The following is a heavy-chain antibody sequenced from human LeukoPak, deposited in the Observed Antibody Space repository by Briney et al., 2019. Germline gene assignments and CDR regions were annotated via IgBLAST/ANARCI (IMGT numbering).Heavy chain of an antibody. V-gene: IGHV3-21*01. D-gene: IGHD3-3*01. CDR3: AREGRELYYDFWSGYPPPYYMDV. CDR2: ISSSSSYI. Sequence: GGSLRLSCAASGFTFSSYSMNWVRQAPGKGLEWVSSISSSSSYIYYADSVKGRFTISRDNAKNSLYLQMNSLRAEDTAVYYCAREGRELYYDFWSGYPPPYYMDVWGKGTTVTVSS. CDR1: GFTFSSYS. J-gene: IGHJ6*03.